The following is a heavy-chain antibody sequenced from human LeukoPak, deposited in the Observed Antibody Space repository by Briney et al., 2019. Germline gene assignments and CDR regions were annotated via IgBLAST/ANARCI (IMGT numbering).Heavy chain of an antibody. J-gene: IGHJ6*02. CDR3: ARGVDDTAMVTYYYYYGMDV. V-gene: IGHV4-39*07. CDR1: GGSISSYY. D-gene: IGHD5-18*01. CDR2: IYYSGST. Sequence: SETLSLTCTVSGGSISSYYWGWIRQPPGKGLEWIGSIYYSGSTYYNPSLKSRVTISVDTSKNQFSLKLSSVTAADTAVYYCARGVDDTAMVTYYYYYGMDVWGQGTTVTVSS.